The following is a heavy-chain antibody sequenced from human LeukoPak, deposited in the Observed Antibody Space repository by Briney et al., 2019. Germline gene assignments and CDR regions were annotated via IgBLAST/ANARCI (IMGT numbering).Heavy chain of an antibody. CDR2: IYYSGTT. Sequence: SETLSLTCTVSGGSISSYYWSWIRQPPGKGLEWIGYIYYSGTTNYNPSLKSRVTISVDTSKNQFSLKLNSVTAADPAVYYCARRYCSGSSCYSGFDYWGQGTLVTVSS. D-gene: IGHD2-15*01. CDR3: ARRYCSGSSCYSGFDY. V-gene: IGHV4-59*01. J-gene: IGHJ4*02. CDR1: GGSISSYY.